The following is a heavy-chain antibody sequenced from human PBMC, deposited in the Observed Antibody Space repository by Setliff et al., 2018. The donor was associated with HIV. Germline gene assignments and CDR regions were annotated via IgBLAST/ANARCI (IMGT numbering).Heavy chain of an antibody. J-gene: IGHJ3*02. CDR2: INHSGST. V-gene: IGHV4-34*01. Sequence: PSETLSLTCAVYGGSFSGYYWSWIRQPPGKGLEWIGEINHSGSTNYNPSLKSRVTISVDTSKNQFSLKLNSVTAADTAVFYCARQGAGYYYDSSEYYTGNGFDMWGQGTMVTVSS. CDR3: ARQGAGYYYDSSEYYTGNGFDM. CDR1: GGSFSGYY. D-gene: IGHD3-22*01.